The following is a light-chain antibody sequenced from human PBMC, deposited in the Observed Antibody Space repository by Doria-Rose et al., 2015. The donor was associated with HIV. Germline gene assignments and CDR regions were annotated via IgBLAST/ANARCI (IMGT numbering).Light chain of an antibody. V-gene: IGKV3-11*01. J-gene: IGKJ3*01. Sequence: EIVLTQSPATLSLSSGERATLSCRASQSVSSNLAWYQQKPGQAPRLLIYDASNRATGIPARFSGSGSGTDFTLTISSLEPEDFAVYFCQQRSNWPPIFTFGPGTKVHI. CDR1: QSVSSN. CDR3: QQRSNWPPIFT. CDR2: DAS.